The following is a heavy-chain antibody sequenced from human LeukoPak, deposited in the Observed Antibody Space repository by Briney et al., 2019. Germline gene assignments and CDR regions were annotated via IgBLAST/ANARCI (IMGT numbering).Heavy chain of an antibody. V-gene: IGHV3-11*01. CDR3: AKDPSGSYWSGDY. CDR1: GFTFSDFY. J-gene: IGHJ4*02. D-gene: IGHD1-26*01. CDR2: ISGSAGTI. Sequence: PGGSLRLSCAASGFTFSDFYMTWIRQAPGKGLEWVSYISGSAGTIYYADSVKGRFTISRDNAKNSLYLQMNSLRAEDTAVYYCAKDPSGSYWSGDYWGQGTLVTVSS.